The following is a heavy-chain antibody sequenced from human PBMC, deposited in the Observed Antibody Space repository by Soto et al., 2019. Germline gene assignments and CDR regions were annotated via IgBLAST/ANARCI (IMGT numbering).Heavy chain of an antibody. V-gene: IGHV6-1*01. CDR3: AVGQMDY. D-gene: IGHD1-26*01. CDR2: TYYRSKWSN. CDR1: GDSVSSNSAT. Sequence: PSQTLSLTCAISGDSVSSNSATWNWIRPSPSRGLEWLGRTYYRSKWSNDYAIYVTRRITINPDTSKNQFSLQLSSVIPEDTAVYYCAVGQMDYWGQGTMVTVSS. J-gene: IGHJ4*02.